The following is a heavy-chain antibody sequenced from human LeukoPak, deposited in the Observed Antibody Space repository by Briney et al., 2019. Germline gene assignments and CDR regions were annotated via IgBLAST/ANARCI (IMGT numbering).Heavy chain of an antibody. V-gene: IGHV4-59*01. CDR2: IYHSGIT. CDR3: ARDGSPNYYYGMDV. D-gene: IGHD1-1*01. CDR1: GGSISSYY. Sequence: SETLSLTCTVSGGSISSYYWSWIRQPPGKGLEWIAYIYHSGITNYNPSLKSRVTISVDTSKNQFSLKLSSVTAADTAVYYCARDGSPNYYYGMDVWGQGTTVTVSS. J-gene: IGHJ6*02.